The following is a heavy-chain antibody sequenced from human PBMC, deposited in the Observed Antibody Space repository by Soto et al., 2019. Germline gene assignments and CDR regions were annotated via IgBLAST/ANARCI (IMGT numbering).Heavy chain of an antibody. CDR3: ARDPGTYCTNGVCYTGGWFDP. D-gene: IGHD2-8*01. CDR1: GGTFSSYA. Sequence: QVQLVQSGAEVQKPGSSVKVSCKASGGTFSSYAISWVRQAPGQGLEWMGGIIPIFGTANYAQKFQGRVTITADESTSTAYMELSSLRSEDTAVYYCARDPGTYCTNGVCYTGGWFDPWGQGTLVTVSS. J-gene: IGHJ5*02. V-gene: IGHV1-69*01. CDR2: IIPIFGTA.